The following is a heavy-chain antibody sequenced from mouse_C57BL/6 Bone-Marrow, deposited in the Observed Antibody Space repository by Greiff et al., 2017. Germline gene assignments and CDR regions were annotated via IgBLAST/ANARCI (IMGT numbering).Heavy chain of an antibody. CDR2: IDPNNGGT. CDR1: GYTFTDYN. Sequence: EVQLQQSGPELVKPGASVKIPCKASGYTFTDYNMDWVKQSHGKSLEWIGDIDPNNGGTIYNQKFKGKATLTVDTSSSTAYMELRSLTSEDTAVYYCARFYYGRSYGRDYYAMDYWGQGTSVTVSS. V-gene: IGHV1-18*01. J-gene: IGHJ4*01. D-gene: IGHD1-1*01. CDR3: ARFYYGRSYGRDYYAMDY.